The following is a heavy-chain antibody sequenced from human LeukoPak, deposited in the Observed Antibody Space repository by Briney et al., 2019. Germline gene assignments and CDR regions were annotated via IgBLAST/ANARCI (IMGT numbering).Heavy chain of an antibody. J-gene: IGHJ6*04. Sequence: SQTLSLTCTVSGGSISSGGYYWSWIRQHPGKGLEWIGYIYYSGSTYYNPSLKSRVTISVDTSKNQFSLKLSSVAAADTAVYYCARDRVVRVTHPDVWGKGTTVTVSS. V-gene: IGHV4-31*03. CDR1: GGSISSGGYY. CDR2: IYYSGST. CDR3: ARDRVVRVTHPDV. D-gene: IGHD3-10*01.